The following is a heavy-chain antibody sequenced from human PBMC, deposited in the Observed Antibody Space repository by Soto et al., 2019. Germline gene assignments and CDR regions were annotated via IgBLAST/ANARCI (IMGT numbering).Heavy chain of an antibody. CDR1: GFTFSSYA. CDR3: VSVNSFDY. D-gene: IGHD1-1*01. CDR2: ISYDGYDK. J-gene: IGHJ4*02. V-gene: IGHV3-30*03. Sequence: QVQLVESGGGVVQPGESLRLSCAASGFTFSSYAMHWVRQAPGKGLDWVAAISYDGYDKNYADSVKGRFTISRDNSKNMVYLQMNTLRPEDTAVYYCVSVNSFDYWGQGTLVTVSS.